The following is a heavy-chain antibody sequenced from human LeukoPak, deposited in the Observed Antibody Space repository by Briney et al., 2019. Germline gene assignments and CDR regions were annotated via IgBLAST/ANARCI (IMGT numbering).Heavy chain of an antibody. CDR3: ARTGLRTTMVATIPKEIDY. CDR1: GGSISSSSYY. D-gene: IGHD5-12*01. CDR2: IYYSGST. V-gene: IGHV4-39*01. Sequence: SETLSLTCTVSGGSISSSSYYWAWIRQPPGKGLEWIGNIYYSGSTYYSPSLKSRVTISVDTSTNQFSLKLSSVTAADTAVYYCARTGLRTTMVATIPKEIDYWGQGTLVTVSS. J-gene: IGHJ4*02.